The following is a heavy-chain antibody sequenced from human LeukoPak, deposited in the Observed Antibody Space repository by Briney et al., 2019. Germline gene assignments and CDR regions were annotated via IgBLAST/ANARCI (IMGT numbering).Heavy chain of an antibody. D-gene: IGHD2-2*01. Sequence: GSLRLSCAASGFTFSSYAMSWVRQAPGKGLERVSSISPNGGVTYYADSVTGRFAISRDNSRNTLYVQMNSLRAEDTAVYYCVRGAMTSWFAPWGQGALVTVSS. CDR1: GFTFSSYA. J-gene: IGHJ5*02. V-gene: IGHV3-23*01. CDR3: VRGAMTSWFAP. CDR2: ISPNGGVT.